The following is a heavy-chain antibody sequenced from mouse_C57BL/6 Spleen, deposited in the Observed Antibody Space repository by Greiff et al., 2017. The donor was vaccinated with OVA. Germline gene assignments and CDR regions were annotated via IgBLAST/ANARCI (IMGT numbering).Heavy chain of an antibody. V-gene: IGHV1-26*01. CDR1: GYTFTDYY. Sequence: EVQLQQSGPELVKPGASVKISCKASGYTFTDYYMNWVKQSHGKSLEWIGDINPNNGGTSYNQKFKGKATLTVDKSSSTAYMELRSLTSEDSAVYYCRIYYDYDGGSYYAMDYWGQGTSVTVSS. J-gene: IGHJ4*01. CDR3: RIYYDYDGGSYYAMDY. D-gene: IGHD2-4*01. CDR2: INPNNGGT.